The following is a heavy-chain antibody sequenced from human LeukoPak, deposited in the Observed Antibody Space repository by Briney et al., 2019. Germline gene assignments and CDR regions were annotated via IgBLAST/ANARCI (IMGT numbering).Heavy chain of an antibody. J-gene: IGHJ4*02. CDR3: ARDLRFLEGPIGNYFDY. V-gene: IGHV1-2*02. CDR1: GYTFTCYY. CDR2: INPNSGGT. D-gene: IGHD3-3*01. Sequence: ASVKVSCKASGYTFTCYYMHWVRQAPGQGLEGRGWINPNSGGTNYAQKFQGRVTMTRDTSISTAYMELSRLRSDDTAVYYCARDLRFLEGPIGNYFDYWGQGTLVTVSS.